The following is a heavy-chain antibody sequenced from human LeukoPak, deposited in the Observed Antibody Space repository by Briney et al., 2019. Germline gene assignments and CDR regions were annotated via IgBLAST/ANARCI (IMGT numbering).Heavy chain of an antibody. CDR1: GFTFSRYA. D-gene: IGHD6-19*01. V-gene: IGHV3-48*03. CDR2: ISGSGSRT. J-gene: IGHJ4*02. Sequence: GGSLRLSCAASGFTFSRYAMSWVRQAPGKGLEWVSGISGSGSRTKYADSVKGRFTISRDNGENSLFLQMNSLRVDDTAIYYCARETAVAGADYWGQGTLVTVSS. CDR3: ARETAVAGADY.